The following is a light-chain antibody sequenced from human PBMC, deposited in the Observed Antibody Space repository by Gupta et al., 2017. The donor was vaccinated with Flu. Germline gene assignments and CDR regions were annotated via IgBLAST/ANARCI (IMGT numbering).Light chain of an antibody. J-gene: IGKJ3*01. Sequence: DIQMAQSACSLSASVGDRVTITCRASQSISNYLNWYQQRPGKAPNLLIYDASSLQSGVPSRFSGSGSGTDFTLTISRLQPEDFATYYCQHSYSAPGAFGPGTKVEIK. CDR1: QSISNY. CDR3: QHSYSAPGA. CDR2: DAS. V-gene: IGKV1-39*01.